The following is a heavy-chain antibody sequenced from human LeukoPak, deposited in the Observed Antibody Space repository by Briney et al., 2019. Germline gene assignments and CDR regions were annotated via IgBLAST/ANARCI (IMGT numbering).Heavy chain of an antibody. Sequence: SETLSLTCAVYGGSFSGYYWSWIRQPPGKGLEWIGEINHSGSTNYNPSLKSRVTISVDTSKNQFSLTLSSVTAADTAVYYCARDVAAQYYFDYWGQGTLVTVSS. CDR1: GGSFSGYY. V-gene: IGHV4-34*01. J-gene: IGHJ4*02. CDR3: ARDVAAQYYFDY. D-gene: IGHD6-25*01. CDR2: INHSGST.